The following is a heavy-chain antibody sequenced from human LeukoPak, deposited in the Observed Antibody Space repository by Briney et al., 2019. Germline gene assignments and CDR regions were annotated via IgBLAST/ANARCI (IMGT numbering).Heavy chain of an antibody. Sequence: GGSLRLSCAASGFTFSSYAMSWVRQAPGKGLEWVSAISASGGSTHYADSVRGRFTISRDNSKNTLFLQMNSLRAEDTAVYYCAKADGSWTYDPWGQGTLVTVSS. CDR3: AKADGSWTYDP. V-gene: IGHV3-23*01. CDR1: GFTFSSYA. J-gene: IGHJ5*02. D-gene: IGHD5-24*01. CDR2: ISASGGST.